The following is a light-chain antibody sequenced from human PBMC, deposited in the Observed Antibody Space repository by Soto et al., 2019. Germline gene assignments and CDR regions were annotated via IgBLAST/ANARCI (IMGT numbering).Light chain of an antibody. J-gene: IGKJ1*01. CDR1: QTINNW. CDR2: KTS. CDR3: QQYNTYPWT. V-gene: IGKV1-5*03. Sequence: DVQMTQSPSTLSASVGDRVTITCRASQTINNWLAWYQQRPGKAPTFLIYKTSTLETGVPSRFSGSGSGTEFTLTISSLQPEDFAIYYCQQYNTYPWTSGQGTRVES.